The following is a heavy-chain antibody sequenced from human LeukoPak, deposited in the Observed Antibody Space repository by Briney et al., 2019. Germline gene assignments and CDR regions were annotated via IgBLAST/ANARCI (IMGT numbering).Heavy chain of an antibody. CDR1: GGSISSYY. J-gene: IGHJ5*02. CDR3: GSLSYGYTWFDP. Sequence: SQTLSLTCTVSGGSISSYYWSWIRQPPGKGLEWIGYIYTSGSTNYNPSLKNQFSLKLSPVTAADTAVYYCGSLSYGYTWFDPWGQGTLVTVSS. D-gene: IGHD5-18*01. CDR2: IYTSGST. V-gene: IGHV4-4*09.